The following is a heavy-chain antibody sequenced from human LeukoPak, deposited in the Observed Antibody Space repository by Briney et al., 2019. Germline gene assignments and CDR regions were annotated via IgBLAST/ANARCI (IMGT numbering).Heavy chain of an antibody. J-gene: IGHJ5*02. CDR2: INPSGGST. D-gene: IGHD3-16*01. Sequence: ASVKVSCKESGYTFTSYYMHWVRQAPGQGLEWMGIINPSGGSTSYAQKFQGRVTMTRDTSTSTVYMELSSLRSEDTAVYYCARYGGLTRGWYWFDPWGQGTLVTVSS. V-gene: IGHV1-46*01. CDR1: GYTFTSYY. CDR3: ARYGGLTRGWYWFDP.